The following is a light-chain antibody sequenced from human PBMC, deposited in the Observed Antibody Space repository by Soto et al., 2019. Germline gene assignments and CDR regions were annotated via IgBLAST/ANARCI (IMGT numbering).Light chain of an antibody. CDR2: AGS. Sequence: DIQLTQSPSAMSASAGERVTLTCRASQSVINTLAWFQQKPGKVPKRLIYAGSSWQSGVPARFSVSGSGTEFTLTISSLQPEDFAIYYCLQHNSYPWTFGQGTKVDIK. J-gene: IGKJ1*01. CDR3: LQHNSYPWT. CDR1: QSVINT. V-gene: IGKV1-17*03.